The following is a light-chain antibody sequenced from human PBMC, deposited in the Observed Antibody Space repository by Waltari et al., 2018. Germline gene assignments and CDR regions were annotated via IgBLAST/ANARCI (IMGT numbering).Light chain of an antibody. CDR2: LDHDGSH. V-gene: IGLV4-69*02. J-gene: IGLJ3*02. CDR1: SAHSYYT. Sequence: QLVLTQSPSASASLGASVKLTCTLSSAHSYYTIAWHQQQPERGLRFLMKLDHDGSHIKVYGIPYRFSGSSSGAERYLTISSLQPEDEADYYCQTWDTAIQMFGEGTKLTVL. CDR3: QTWDTAIQM.